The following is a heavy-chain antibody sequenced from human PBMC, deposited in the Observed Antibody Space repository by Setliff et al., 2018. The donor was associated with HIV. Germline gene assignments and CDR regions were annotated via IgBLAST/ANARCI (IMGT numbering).Heavy chain of an antibody. V-gene: IGHV5-51*01. CDR1: GYSFTTYW. CDR3: GTLDPNYGDYINY. J-gene: IGHJ4*02. Sequence: GESLKISCKGSGYSFTTYWIAWVRQMPGKGLEWMGIVYPGDSDTIYSPAFQGQVTISADKSISTAYLHWSSLKASDTAIYYCGTLDPNYGDYINYWGQGTLVTVSS. CDR2: VYPGDSDT. D-gene: IGHD4-17*01.